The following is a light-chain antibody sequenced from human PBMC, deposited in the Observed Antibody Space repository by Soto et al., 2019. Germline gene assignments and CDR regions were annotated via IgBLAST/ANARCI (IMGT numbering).Light chain of an antibody. CDR2: GAS. J-gene: IGKJ4*01. CDR1: QSVSSN. V-gene: IGKV3D-15*01. CDR3: QQYNNLPRVT. Sequence: EIVMTQSPATLSVSPGERATLSCRASQSVSSNLAWYQQKPGQAPRLLIYGASTRATGIPARFSGSGSGTEFTLTISSLQSEDFAVYYCQQYNNLPRVTFGGGTKVEIK.